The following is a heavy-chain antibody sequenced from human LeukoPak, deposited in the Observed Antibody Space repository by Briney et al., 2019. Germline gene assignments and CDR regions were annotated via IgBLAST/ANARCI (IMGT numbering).Heavy chain of an antibody. CDR1: GFTVSSNY. J-gene: IGHJ3*02. Sequence: GGSLRLSCAASGFTVSSNYMSWVRQAPGKGLEWVSAISGSGGSTYYADSVKGRFTISRDNSKNTLYLQMNSLRAEDTAVYYCAKDSGRPHDAFDIWGQGTMVTVSS. D-gene: IGHD1-1*01. V-gene: IGHV3-23*01. CDR3: AKDSGRPHDAFDI. CDR2: ISGSGGST.